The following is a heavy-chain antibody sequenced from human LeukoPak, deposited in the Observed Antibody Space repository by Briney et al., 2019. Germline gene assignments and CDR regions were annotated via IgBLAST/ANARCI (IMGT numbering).Heavy chain of an antibody. D-gene: IGHD3-3*01. Sequence: GGFLRLSCAASEFTLSDYWMNWVRLAPGKGLEWVATIKHDGSEKYYVDSVKGRFTISRDNAKNSLYLEMNSLRAEDTAVYYCASFWSAYYTLPFAYWGQGTLVTVSS. V-gene: IGHV3-7*01. CDR2: IKHDGSEK. CDR3: ASFWSAYYTLPFAY. CDR1: EFTLSDYW. J-gene: IGHJ4*02.